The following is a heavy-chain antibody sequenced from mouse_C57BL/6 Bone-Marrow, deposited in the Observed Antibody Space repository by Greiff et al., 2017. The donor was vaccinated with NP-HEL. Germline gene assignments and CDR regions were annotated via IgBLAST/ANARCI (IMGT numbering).Heavy chain of an antibody. D-gene: IGHD4-1*01. Sequence: DVKLVESVAELVRPGASVKLSCTASGFNIKNTYMHWVKQRPEQGLEWIGRIDPANGNTKYAPKFQGKATITADTSSNTAYLQLSSLTSEDTAIYYCARSSLWVWYFDVWGTGTTVTVSS. J-gene: IGHJ1*03. V-gene: IGHV14-3*01. CDR3: ARSSLWVWYFDV. CDR2: IDPANGNT. CDR1: GFNIKNTY.